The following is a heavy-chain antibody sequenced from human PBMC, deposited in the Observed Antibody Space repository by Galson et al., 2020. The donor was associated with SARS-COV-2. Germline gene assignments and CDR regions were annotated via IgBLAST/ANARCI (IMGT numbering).Heavy chain of an antibody. CDR1: GGSISSSNW. CDR2: IYHSGST. J-gene: IGHJ3*02. CDR3: ARAPYYYDSSGPGDAFDI. Sequence: SETLSLTCAVSGGSISSSNWWRWVRQPPGKGLEWIGEIYHSGSTNYNPSLKSRVTISVDKSKNQFSLKLSSVTAADTAVYYCARAPYYYDSSGPGDAFDIWGQGTMVTVSS. D-gene: IGHD3-22*01. V-gene: IGHV4-4*02.